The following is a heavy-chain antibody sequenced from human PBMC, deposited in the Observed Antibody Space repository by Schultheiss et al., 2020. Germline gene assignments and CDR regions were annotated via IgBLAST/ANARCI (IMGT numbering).Heavy chain of an antibody. Sequence: SETLSLTCTVSGGSISSYYWSWIRQPPGKGLEWIGYIYYSGSTNYNPSLKSRVTISVDTSKNQFSLKLSSVTAADTAVYYCARGSSSWYFDYWGQGALVTVSS. CDR1: GGSISSYY. CDR2: IYYSGST. J-gene: IGHJ4*02. D-gene: IGHD6-13*01. V-gene: IGHV4-59*01. CDR3: ARGSSSWYFDY.